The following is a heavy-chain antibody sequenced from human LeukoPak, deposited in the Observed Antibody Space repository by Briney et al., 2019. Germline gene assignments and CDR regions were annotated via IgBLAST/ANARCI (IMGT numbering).Heavy chain of an antibody. D-gene: IGHD6-19*01. CDR2: IYYSGST. CDR3: ARGNPSVAGLLA. V-gene: IGHV4-31*03. CDR1: GGSVSSGSHY. Sequence: SETLSLTCTVSGGSVSSGSHYWSWIRQPPGKGLEWIGYIYYSGSTYYNPSLKSRVTISVDTSKNQFSLKLSSVTAADTAVYYCARGNPSVAGLLAWGQGTLVTVSS. J-gene: IGHJ5*02.